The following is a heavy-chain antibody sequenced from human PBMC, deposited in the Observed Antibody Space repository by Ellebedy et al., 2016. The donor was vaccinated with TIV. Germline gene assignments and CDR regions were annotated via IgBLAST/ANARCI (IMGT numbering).Heavy chain of an antibody. V-gene: IGHV3-30*18. D-gene: IGHD3-16*02. CDR3: AKDLMYYDYVWGSYRYPEFDY. CDR2: ISYDGSNK. CDR1: GFTFSSYG. Sequence: GGSLRLSXAASGFTFSSYGMHWVRQAPGKGLEWVAVISYDGSNKYYADSVKGRFTISRDNSKNTLYLQMNSLRAEDTAVYYCAKDLMYYDYVWGSYRYPEFDYWGQGTLVTVSS. J-gene: IGHJ4*02.